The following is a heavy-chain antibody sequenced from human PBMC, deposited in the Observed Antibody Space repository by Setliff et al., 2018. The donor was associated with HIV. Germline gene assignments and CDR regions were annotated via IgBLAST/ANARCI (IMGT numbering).Heavy chain of an antibody. CDR3: ARMQRDNHYGGPDVS. V-gene: IGHV1-18*04. CDR1: GYSFIRYW. CDR2: IILKLGTT. Sequence: PGESLKISCKGSGYSFIRYWIGWVRQAPGQGPEWMGGIILKLGTTNSAQRFRGRVAFTADTSTNTASMELTGLRSDDTAIYYCARMQRDNHYGGPDVSWGQGTLVTVS. J-gene: IGHJ4*02. D-gene: IGHD3-10*01.